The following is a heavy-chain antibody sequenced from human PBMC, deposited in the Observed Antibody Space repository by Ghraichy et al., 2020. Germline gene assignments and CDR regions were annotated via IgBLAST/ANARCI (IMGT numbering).Heavy chain of an antibody. CDR2: KNPNSGNT. J-gene: IGHJ4*02. D-gene: IGHD2-2*01. V-gene: IGHV1-8*01. Sequence: ASVKVSCKASGYTFTSYDINWVRQATGQGLEWMGWKNPNSGNTGYAQKFQCRVTMTRNTSTSTAYMELSSLRSEDTAVYYCARYCSTTGCYDPVSFDYWGQGTLVTVSS. CDR1: GYTFTSYD. CDR3: ARYCSTTGCYDPVSFDY.